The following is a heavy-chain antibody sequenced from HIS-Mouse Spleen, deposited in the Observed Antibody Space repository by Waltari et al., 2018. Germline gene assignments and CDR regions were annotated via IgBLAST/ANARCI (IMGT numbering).Heavy chain of an antibody. J-gene: IGHJ4*02. D-gene: IGHD3-10*01. CDR2: INHSGST. CDR1: GGSFSGYY. Sequence: QVQLQQWGAGLLKPSETLSLTCAVYGGSFSGYYWSWIRQPPGKGLEWIGEINHSGSTHYNPSLKSRVTISVDTSKNQFSLKLSSVTAADTAVYYCARGSMVRGVIPRHFDYWGQGTLVTVSS. CDR3: ARGSMVRGVIPRHFDY. V-gene: IGHV4-34*01.